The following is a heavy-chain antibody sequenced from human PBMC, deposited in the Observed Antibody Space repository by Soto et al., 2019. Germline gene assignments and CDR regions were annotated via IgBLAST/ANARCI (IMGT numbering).Heavy chain of an antibody. Sequence: GESLKISCQGSGYSFAGYWITWVRQKPGKGLEWMGRIDPSDSQTYYSPSFRGHVTISVTKSITTVFLQWSSLRASDTAMYYCARQIYDSDTGPNFQYYFDSWGQGTPATVSS. J-gene: IGHJ4*02. D-gene: IGHD3-22*01. CDR1: GYSFAGYW. CDR3: ARQIYDSDTGPNFQYYFDS. V-gene: IGHV5-10-1*01. CDR2: IDPSDSQT.